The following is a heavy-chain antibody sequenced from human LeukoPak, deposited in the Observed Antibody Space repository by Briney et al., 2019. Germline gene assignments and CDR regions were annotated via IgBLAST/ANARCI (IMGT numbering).Heavy chain of an antibody. D-gene: IGHD3-22*01. J-gene: IGHJ4*02. CDR1: GYTFTSYG. Sequence: ASVKVSCKASGYTFTSYGISWVRQAPGQGLEWMGWISAYNGNTNYAQKLQGRVTMTTDTSTSTAHMELRSLRSDDTAVYYCARDTNSYDPASIPTRYWGQGTLVTVSS. CDR3: ARDTNSYDPASIPTRY. V-gene: IGHV1-18*01. CDR2: ISAYNGNT.